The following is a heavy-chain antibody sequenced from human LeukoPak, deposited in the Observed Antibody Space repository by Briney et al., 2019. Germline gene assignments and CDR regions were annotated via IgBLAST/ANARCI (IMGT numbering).Heavy chain of an antibody. V-gene: IGHV1-2*02. Sequence: ASVKVSCKASGYTFTGYYMHWVRQAPGQGLEWMGWINPNSGGTNYAQKFQGRVTMTRDTSISTAYMELGRLRSDDTAVYYCASGSKPYYYYYMDVWGKGTTVTVSS. CDR2: INPNSGGT. CDR1: GYTFTGYY. CDR3: ASGSKPYYYYYMDV. D-gene: IGHD3-10*01. J-gene: IGHJ6*03.